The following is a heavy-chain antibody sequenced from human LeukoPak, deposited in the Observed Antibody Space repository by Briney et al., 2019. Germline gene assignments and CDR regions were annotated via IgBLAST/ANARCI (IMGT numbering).Heavy chain of an antibody. V-gene: IGHV3-21*01. Sequence: GGSLRLSCAASEFTFSSYNMNWVRQAPGKGLEWVSSISSSSAYIYYADSVKGRFTISRDNAKNSLYLQMNSLRAEDTAVYYCARDGYYDSSGYIDYWGQGTLVTVSS. CDR2: ISSSSAYI. CDR1: EFTFSSYN. D-gene: IGHD3-22*01. J-gene: IGHJ4*02. CDR3: ARDGYYDSSGYIDY.